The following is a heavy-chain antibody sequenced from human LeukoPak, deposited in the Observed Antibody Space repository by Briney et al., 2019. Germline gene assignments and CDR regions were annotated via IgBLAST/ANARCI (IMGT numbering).Heavy chain of an antibody. CDR3: ARPMGYSGLQDAFDI. Sequence: GGSLRLSCAASGFTFSSYAMHWVRQAPGKGLEWVAVISYDGSNKYYADSVKGRFTISRENAKNSLYLQMNSLRAGDTAVYYCARPMGYSGLQDAFDIWGQGTMVTVSS. CDR1: GFTFSSYA. D-gene: IGHD5-12*01. CDR2: ISYDGSNK. J-gene: IGHJ3*02. V-gene: IGHV3-30*14.